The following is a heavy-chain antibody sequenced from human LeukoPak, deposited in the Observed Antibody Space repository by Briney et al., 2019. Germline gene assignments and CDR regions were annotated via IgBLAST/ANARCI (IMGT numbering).Heavy chain of an antibody. V-gene: IGHV1-46*01. J-gene: IGHJ4*02. CDR2: INPSGGTT. Sequence: ASVSVSCKASGYIFTSYSMHWVRRAPGQGLEWMGIINPSGGTTNYAQKFQGRVTMTRDTSTSTVYMDLSSLRSEDTAVYYCARGRLEYRDGYIDYWGQGTLVTVSS. D-gene: IGHD5-24*01. CDR3: ARGRLEYRDGYIDY. CDR1: GYIFTSYS.